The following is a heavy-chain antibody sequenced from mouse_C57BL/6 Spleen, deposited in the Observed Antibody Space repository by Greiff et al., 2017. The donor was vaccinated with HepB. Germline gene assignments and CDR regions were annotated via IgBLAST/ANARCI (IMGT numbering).Heavy chain of an antibody. CDR3: ARSGGYYDLSYAMDY. Sequence: QVQLQQSGAELMKPGASVKLSCKATGYTFTGYWIEWVKQRPGHGLEWIGEILPGSGSTNYNEKFKGKATFTADPSSNTAYMQLSSLTTEDSAIYYSARSGGYYDLSYAMDYWGQGTSVTVSS. V-gene: IGHV1-9*01. J-gene: IGHJ4*01. CDR2: ILPGSGST. D-gene: IGHD2-3*01. CDR1: GYTFTGYW.